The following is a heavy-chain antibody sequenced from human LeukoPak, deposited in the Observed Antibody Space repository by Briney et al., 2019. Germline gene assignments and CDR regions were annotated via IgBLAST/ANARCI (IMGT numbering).Heavy chain of an antibody. Sequence: PSETLSLTCAVYGGSFSGYYWSWIRQPPGKGLEWIGEINHSGSTNYNPSLKSRVTISVDTSKNQFSLKLSSVTAADTAVYYCASGPDVPFDYWGQGTLVTVSS. CDR2: INHSGST. D-gene: IGHD6-6*01. CDR3: ASGPDVPFDY. J-gene: IGHJ4*02. V-gene: IGHV4-34*01. CDR1: GGSFSGYY.